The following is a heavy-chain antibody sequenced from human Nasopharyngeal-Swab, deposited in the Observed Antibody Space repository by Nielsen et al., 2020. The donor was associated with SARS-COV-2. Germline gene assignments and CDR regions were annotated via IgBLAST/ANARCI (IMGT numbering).Heavy chain of an antibody. Sequence: SGPTLLKPTETLTLTCTVSGFSLSNARMGVSWIRQPPGKALEWLAHIFSNDEKSYSTSLKSRLTISKDTSKSQVVLTMTNMDPVDTATYYCARLTGITIFGVVDDALDIWGQGTMVTVSS. CDR1: GFSLSNARMG. CDR2: IFSNDEK. J-gene: IGHJ3*02. D-gene: IGHD3-3*01. V-gene: IGHV2-26*01. CDR3: ARLTGITIFGVVDDALDI.